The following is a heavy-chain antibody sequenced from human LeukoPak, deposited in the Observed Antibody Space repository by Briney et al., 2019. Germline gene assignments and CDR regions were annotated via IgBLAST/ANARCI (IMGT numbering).Heavy chain of an antibody. J-gene: IGHJ6*02. CDR3: ARERWYYYGSGSYYGMDV. D-gene: IGHD3-10*01. V-gene: IGHV4-59*12. Sequence: SETLSLTCAVSGGSISSYYWSWIRQPPGKGLEWIGYIYYSGSTNYNPSLKSRVTISVDTSKNQFSLKLSSVTAADTAVYYCARERWYYYGSGSYYGMDVWGQGTTVTVSS. CDR2: IYYSGST. CDR1: GGSISSYY.